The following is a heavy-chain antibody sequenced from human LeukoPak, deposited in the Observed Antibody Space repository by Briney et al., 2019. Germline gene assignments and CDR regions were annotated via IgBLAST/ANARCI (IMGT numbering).Heavy chain of an antibody. V-gene: IGHV4-4*07. Sequence: SETLSLTCTVSGGSISSYYWNWIRQPAGKGLEWIGRIYTSGSTNYNPSLKSRVTMSVDTSKNQFSLKLSSVTAAGTAVYYCARAYTAMANNDAFDIWGQGTMVSVCS. CDR2: IYTSGST. J-gene: IGHJ3*02. CDR3: ARAYTAMANNDAFDI. D-gene: IGHD5-18*01. CDR1: GGSISSYY.